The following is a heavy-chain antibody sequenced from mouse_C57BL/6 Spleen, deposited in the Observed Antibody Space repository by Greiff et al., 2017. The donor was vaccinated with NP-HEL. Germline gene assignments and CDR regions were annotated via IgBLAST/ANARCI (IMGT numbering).Heavy chain of an antibody. J-gene: IGHJ4*01. Sequence: QVQLQQPGAELVKPGASVKLSCKASGYTFTSYWMQWVKQRPGQGLEWIGEIDPSDSYTNYNQKFKGKATLTVDTSSSTAYMQLSSLTSEDSAVYYCARRVEMITRVYYAMDYWGQGTSVTVSS. D-gene: IGHD2-4*01. CDR3: ARRVEMITRVYYAMDY. CDR1: GYTFTSYW. V-gene: IGHV1-50*01. CDR2: IDPSDSYT.